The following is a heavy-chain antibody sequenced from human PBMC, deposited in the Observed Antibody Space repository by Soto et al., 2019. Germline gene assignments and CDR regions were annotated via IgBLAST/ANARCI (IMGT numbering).Heavy chain of an antibody. J-gene: IGHJ4*02. D-gene: IGHD1-1*01. Sequence: GGSLRLSCAASGFTFSDHYMSWIRQAPGKGLEWISYISSSSSYTNYVDSVKGRFTIFRDNAKNSLYLQMHSLRAEDTAVYYCARDRQGTDYWGQGTLVTVSS. CDR2: ISSSSSYT. CDR3: ARDRQGTDY. CDR1: GFTFSDHY. V-gene: IGHV3-11*06.